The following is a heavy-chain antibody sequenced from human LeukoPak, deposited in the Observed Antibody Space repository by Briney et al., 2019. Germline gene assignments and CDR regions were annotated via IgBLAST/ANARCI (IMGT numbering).Heavy chain of an antibody. J-gene: IGHJ3*02. D-gene: IGHD6-19*01. V-gene: IGHV3-30*02. Sequence: QTGGSLRLSCVASGFSFSDYGMHWVRQTPGKGLECVAFIHYGGSNTYYADSVKGRITISRDDSKNTLYLEMNSLRPEDTAVYYCARVGAVAGTDAFDIWGQGTMVTVSS. CDR3: ARVGAVAGTDAFDI. CDR1: GFSFSDYG. CDR2: IHYGGSNT.